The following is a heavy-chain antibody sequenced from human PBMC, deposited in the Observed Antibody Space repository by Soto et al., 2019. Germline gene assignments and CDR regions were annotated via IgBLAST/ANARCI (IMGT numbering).Heavy chain of an antibody. Sequence: EVQLVESGGGLVKPGGSLRLSCAASGFTFSNAWMNWVRQAPGKGLEWVGRIKSKTDGGTTDYAAPVKGRFTISRDDSKNTLYLQMNSLKTEDTAVYYCTPARGYYYYGMDVWGQGTTVTVSS. V-gene: IGHV3-15*07. CDR1: GFTFSNAW. J-gene: IGHJ6*02. CDR3: TPARGYYYYGMDV. CDR2: IKSKTDGGTT.